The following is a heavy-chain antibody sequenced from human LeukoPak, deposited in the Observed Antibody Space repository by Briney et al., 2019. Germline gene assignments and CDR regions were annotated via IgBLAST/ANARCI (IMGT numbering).Heavy chain of an antibody. J-gene: IGHJ4*02. CDR1: GFTFSSYA. CDR3: AREGGYSSSWYRLFDY. V-gene: IGHV3-30-3*01. CDR2: ISYDGSNK. Sequence: GGSLRLSCAASGFTFSSYAMSWVRQAPGKGLEWVAVISYDGSNKYYADSVKGRFTISRDNSKNTLYLQMNSLRAEDTAVYYCAREGGYSSSWYRLFDYWGQGTLVTVSS. D-gene: IGHD6-13*01.